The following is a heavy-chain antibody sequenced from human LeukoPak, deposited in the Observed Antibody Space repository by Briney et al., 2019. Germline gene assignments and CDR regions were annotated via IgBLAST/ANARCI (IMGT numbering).Heavy chain of an antibody. Sequence: PGGSLRLSCAASGFIFSSYGMHWVRQAPGKGLEWVAFIRYDGSNKYYADSVKGRFTISRDNSKNTLYLQMNSLRAEDTAVYYCATGIVVVPAAIHPPFDYWGQGTLVTVSS. CDR2: IRYDGSNK. J-gene: IGHJ4*02. CDR1: GFIFSSYG. V-gene: IGHV3-30*02. CDR3: ATGIVVVPAAIHPPFDY. D-gene: IGHD2-2*01.